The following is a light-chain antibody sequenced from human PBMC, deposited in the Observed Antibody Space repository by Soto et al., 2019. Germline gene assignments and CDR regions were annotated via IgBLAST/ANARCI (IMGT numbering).Light chain of an antibody. J-gene: IGKJ1*01. Sequence: EVVLTQSPGTLSLSPGERATLCCRASQSVNSNQLAWHQLKPGQAPRLLISGASSRATGIPDRFSGSGSGTDFTLTITRREPEELAVYYCQQYATSPQTFGQRTKGEIK. CDR2: GAS. V-gene: IGKV3-20*01. CDR1: QSVNSNQ. CDR3: QQYATSPQT.